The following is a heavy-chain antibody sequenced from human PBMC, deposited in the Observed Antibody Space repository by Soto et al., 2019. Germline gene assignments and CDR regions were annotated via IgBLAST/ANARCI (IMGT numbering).Heavy chain of an antibody. Sequence: QVQVVESGGGVVQPGRSLRLSCAASGFTFSNYGMHWVRQAPGKGLEWVATISNDGNIKWYTDPVKGRFTISKDNSKNTLYLQMNTLRAEDTATYYCAKDIYSGSHHEGAAHWGQGTLVTVSS. CDR1: GFTFSNYG. CDR2: ISNDGNIK. J-gene: IGHJ4*02. V-gene: IGHV3-30*18. D-gene: IGHD1-26*01. CDR3: AKDIYSGSHHEGAAH.